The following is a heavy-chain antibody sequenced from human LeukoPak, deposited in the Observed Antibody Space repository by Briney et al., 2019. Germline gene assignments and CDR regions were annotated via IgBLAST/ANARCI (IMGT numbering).Heavy chain of an antibody. CDR2: INAGNGNT. CDR1: GYTFTSYA. V-gene: IGHV1-3*01. CDR3: ARDGEYSSSWYSAFDI. J-gene: IGHJ3*02. D-gene: IGHD6-13*01. Sequence: VASVKVSCKASGYTFTSYARHWVRQAPGQRLEWMGWINAGNGNTKYSQKFQGRVTITRDTSASTAYMELSSLRSEDTAVYYCARDGEYSSSWYSAFDIWGQGTMVPVSS.